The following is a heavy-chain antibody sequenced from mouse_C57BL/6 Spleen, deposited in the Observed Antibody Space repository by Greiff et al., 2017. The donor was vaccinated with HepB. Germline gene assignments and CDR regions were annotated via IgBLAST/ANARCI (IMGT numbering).Heavy chain of an antibody. D-gene: IGHD4-1*01. CDR1: GYTFTSYW. J-gene: IGHJ2*01. CDR3: ARLTGGRGYFDY. Sequence: VQLQQPGAELVKPGASVKMSCKASGYTFTSYWITWVKQRPGQGLEWIGDIYPGSGSTNYNEKFKSKATLTVDTSSSTAYMQLSSLTSEDSAVYYCARLTGGRGYFDYWGQGTTLTVSS. V-gene: IGHV1-55*01. CDR2: IYPGSGST.